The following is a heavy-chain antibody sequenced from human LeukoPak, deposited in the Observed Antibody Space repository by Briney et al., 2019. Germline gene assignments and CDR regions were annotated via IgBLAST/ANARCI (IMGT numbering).Heavy chain of an antibody. CDR1: GFTFSTYW. J-gene: IGHJ3*02. D-gene: IGHD5-18*01. CDR3: ARVARYTFDI. V-gene: IGHV3-7*05. CDR2: IKPDGSEK. Sequence: PGGSLRLSCAASGFTFSTYWMSWVRQVPGKGLELVAYIKPDGSEKYYVDSVKGRFTISRDNAKNSLYLQMNSLRGEDAAVYFCARVARYTFDIWGQGTMVTVSS.